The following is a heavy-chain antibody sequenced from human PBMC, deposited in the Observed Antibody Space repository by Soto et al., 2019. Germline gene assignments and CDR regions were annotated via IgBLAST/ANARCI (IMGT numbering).Heavy chain of an antibody. J-gene: IGHJ3*02. V-gene: IGHV3-66*01. CDR2: IYSGGST. CDR3: ARETPVLRFLEGGAFDI. Sequence: EVQLVESGGGLVQPGGSLRLSCAASGFTVSSNYMSWVRQAPGKGLEWVSVIYSGGSTYYADSVKGRFTISRDNSKNTLYLQMNSLSAEDTAVYYCARETPVLRFLEGGAFDIWGQGTMVTVSS. CDR1: GFTVSSNY. D-gene: IGHD3-3*01.